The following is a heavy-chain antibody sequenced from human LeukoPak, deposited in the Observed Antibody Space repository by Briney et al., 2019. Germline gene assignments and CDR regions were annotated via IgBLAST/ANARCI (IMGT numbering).Heavy chain of an antibody. J-gene: IGHJ5*02. CDR1: GGSISSSTYY. CDR2: INHSGST. D-gene: IGHD3-22*01. CDR3: ARVSAMTYYDSSGYYVPGNWFDP. Sequence: SETLSLTCTVSGGSISSSTYYWGWIRQPPGKGLEWIGEINHSGSTNYNPSLKSRVTISVDTSKNQFSLKLSSVTAADTAVYYCARVSAMTYYDSSGYYVPGNWFDPWGQGTLVTVSS. V-gene: IGHV4-39*07.